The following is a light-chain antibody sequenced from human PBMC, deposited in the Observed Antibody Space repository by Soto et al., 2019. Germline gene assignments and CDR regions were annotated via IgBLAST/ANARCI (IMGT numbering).Light chain of an antibody. V-gene: IGKV3-15*01. CDR3: QQYKNWLALT. CDR2: GAS. CDR1: QRVSSN. Sequence: EIVMTQSPATLSVSPGERATLSCRASQRVSSNLAWFQQKPGQAPRLLIYGASTRATGVPARFSGSGSGTEITLTISSLQSEDSAVYYCQQYKNWLALTFGGGTKVEIK. J-gene: IGKJ4*01.